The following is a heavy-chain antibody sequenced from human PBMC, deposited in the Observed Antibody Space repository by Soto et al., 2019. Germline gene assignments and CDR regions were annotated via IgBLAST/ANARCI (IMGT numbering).Heavy chain of an antibody. Sequence: GVSPRLSCAASGFNFSLFTMHWVRQAPGKGLEWVSSISRRSAHIFYAQSVKGRFTISRDNAKNSVFLQLNSLTVEDTALYYCTFGRLYDAFDVWGQGTVVTVSS. CDR3: TFGRLYDAFDV. J-gene: IGHJ3*01. CDR2: ISRRSAHI. V-gene: IGHV3-21*01. CDR1: GFNFSLFT. D-gene: IGHD2-2*02.